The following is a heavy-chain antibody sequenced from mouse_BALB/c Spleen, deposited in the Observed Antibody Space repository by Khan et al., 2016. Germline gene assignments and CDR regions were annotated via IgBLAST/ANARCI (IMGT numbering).Heavy chain of an antibody. J-gene: IGHJ4*01. V-gene: IGHV1-77*01. Sequence: QVQLQQSGTELPRPGASVKLSCKASGYTFTDYYLHWVMQRTGQGLEWIGEIFPGSGSTYYNEKFKGKVSLTADNSPSTAYMQLSSLTSEESAVYFCARSYYCYFAMDCWGHGAPVTVSS. CDR3: ARSYYCYFAMDC. CDR2: IFPGSGST. D-gene: IGHD1-2*01. CDR1: GYTFTDYY.